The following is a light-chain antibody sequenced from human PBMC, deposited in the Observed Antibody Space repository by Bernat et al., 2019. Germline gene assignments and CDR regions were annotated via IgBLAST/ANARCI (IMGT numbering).Light chain of an antibody. CDR3: VAWDAVLTTYV. V-gene: IGLV1-40*01. CDR1: SSNIGAGYD. J-gene: IGLJ1*01. CDR2: SNN. Sequence: QSVLTQPPSVSGAPGQRVTISCTGSSSNIGAGYDVHWYQQLPGTAPKLLIYSNNQRPSGVPDRFSGSKSGTSASLALSGLQSEDEADYYCVAWDAVLTTYVFGTGTKVTVL.